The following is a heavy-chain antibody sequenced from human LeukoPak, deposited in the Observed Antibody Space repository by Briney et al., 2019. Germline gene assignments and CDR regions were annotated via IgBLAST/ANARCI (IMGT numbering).Heavy chain of an antibody. D-gene: IGHD3-9*01. V-gene: IGHV3-23*01. CDR1: GFTFSTYA. Sequence: GGSLRLSCAASGFTFSTYAMTWVRQAPGKGLEWVSTISGSGGSTFYTDSVKGRFTISRDNSKNTLSLQMNSLRAEDTAVYYCAKGRGLRYFDWLSIWGQGTLVTVSS. CDR3: AKGRGLRYFDWLSI. CDR2: ISGSGGST. J-gene: IGHJ4*02.